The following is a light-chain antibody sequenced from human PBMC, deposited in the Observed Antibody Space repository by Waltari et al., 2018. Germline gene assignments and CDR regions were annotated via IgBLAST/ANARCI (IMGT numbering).Light chain of an antibody. CDR1: PSVSRT. CDR3: QHYVRLPAT. J-gene: IGKJ1*01. V-gene: IGKV3-20*01. CDR2: GAS. Sequence: EIVLTQSPGTLSLSPGERATLSCRASPSVSRTLAWYQQKPGQAPKLLIYGASIRATCIPDRFTGSGSGTDFSLTISSLEPEDFAIYFCQHYVRLPATFGQGTKVEIK.